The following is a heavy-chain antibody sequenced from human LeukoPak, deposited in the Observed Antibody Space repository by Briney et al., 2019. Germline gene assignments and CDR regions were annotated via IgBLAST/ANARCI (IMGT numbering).Heavy chain of an antibody. J-gene: IGHJ4*02. CDR1: GFTFSSYA. D-gene: IGHD3-10*01. Sequence: GGSLRLSCAASGFTFSSYAMSWVRQAPGKGLEWVSAISGSGGSTYYADSVKGRFTISRDNSKNTLYLQMNSLRAEDTAVYYCAKYLWFGDRRDYFDYWGQGTLVTVSS. CDR3: AKYLWFGDRRDYFDY. CDR2: ISGSGGST. V-gene: IGHV3-23*01.